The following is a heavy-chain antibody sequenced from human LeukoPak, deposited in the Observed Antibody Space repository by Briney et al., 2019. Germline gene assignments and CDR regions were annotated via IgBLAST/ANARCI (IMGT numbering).Heavy chain of an antibody. CDR3: VRDRNYGDSTYDAFDI. Sequence: SQTLSLTCTVSGDSFSSGDYYWSWIRQPPGKGLEWIGYIYYSGSAYYNPSLKSRVTISVDTSKNQFSLKVSSVTAADTAVYYCVRDRNYGDSTYDAFDIWGQGTMVTVSS. V-gene: IGHV4-30-4*01. D-gene: IGHD4-17*01. CDR1: GDSFSSGDYY. CDR2: IYYSGSA. J-gene: IGHJ3*02.